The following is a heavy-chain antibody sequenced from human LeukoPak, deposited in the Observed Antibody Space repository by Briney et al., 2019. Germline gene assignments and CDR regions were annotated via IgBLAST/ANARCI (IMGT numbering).Heavy chain of an antibody. CDR3: AQGYSSGWYPR. CDR1: GFTISNYG. J-gene: IGHJ4*02. Sequence: GGSLRLSCAVSGFTISNYGMSWVRQAPGKGLEWVSAISTSGDTEYYADSVKGRFIISRDTSRNTLYLQVNSLRVEDTALYYCAQGYSSGWYPRWGQGTLVTVS. V-gene: IGHV3-23*01. CDR2: ISTSGDTE. D-gene: IGHD6-19*01.